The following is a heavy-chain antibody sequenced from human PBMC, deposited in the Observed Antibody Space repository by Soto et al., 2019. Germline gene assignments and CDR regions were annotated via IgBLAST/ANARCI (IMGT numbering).Heavy chain of an antibody. D-gene: IGHD2-2*01. Sequence: QVQLVESGGGVVQPGRSLRLSCAASGFTFSTYGMHWVRQAPGKGLEWVAIISYDGTNKYYADSVKGRFTISRDNSKNTLYLQMNSLRDEDTAVYYCAKIRSGYCSGTCCQSLGYWGQGTLVTVSS. CDR2: ISYDGTNK. V-gene: IGHV3-30*18. J-gene: IGHJ4*02. CDR1: GFTFSTYG. CDR3: AKIRSGYCSGTCCQSLGY.